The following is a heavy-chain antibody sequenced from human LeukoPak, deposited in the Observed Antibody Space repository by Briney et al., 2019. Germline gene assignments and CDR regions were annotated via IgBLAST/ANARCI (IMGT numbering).Heavy chain of an antibody. Sequence: GSLRLSCAASGFTFSSYEMNWVRQAPGKGLEWVSYISISGNTIYCADSVKGRFTISRDNAKNSLYLQMNSLRAEDTAVYYCARSVGGYYFDYWGQGTLVTVSS. V-gene: IGHV3-48*03. CDR2: ISISGNTI. J-gene: IGHJ4*02. CDR1: GFTFSSYE. CDR3: ARSVGGYYFDY. D-gene: IGHD3-16*01.